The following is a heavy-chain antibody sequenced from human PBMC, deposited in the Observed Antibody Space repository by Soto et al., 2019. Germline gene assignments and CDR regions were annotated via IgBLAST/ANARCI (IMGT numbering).Heavy chain of an antibody. Sequence: EVQLVESGGGLVQPGGSLRLSCAASGFTFSNYWMHWVRQAPGKGLVWVSRINSDGSSTSYADSVKGRFTISRDNAKNSLYLQMSSLRADDTAVYYCARGGVGRYCSSSSCYTWVFDYWGQGTLVTVSS. V-gene: IGHV3-74*01. CDR1: GFTFSNYW. J-gene: IGHJ4*02. CDR2: INSDGSST. D-gene: IGHD2-2*02. CDR3: ARGGVGRYCSSSSCYTWVFDY.